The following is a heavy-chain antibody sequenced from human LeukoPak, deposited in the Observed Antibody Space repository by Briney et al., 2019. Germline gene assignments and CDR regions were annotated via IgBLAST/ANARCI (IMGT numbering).Heavy chain of an antibody. D-gene: IGHD2-8*01. J-gene: IGHJ6*03. V-gene: IGHV3-66*01. CDR2: IYSGGST. CDR3: AKVGVRGPNFYYMDV. Sequence: GGSLRLSCAASEFSVGSNYMTWVRQAPGKGLEWVSLIYSGGSTYYADSVKGRFTISRDNSKNTLYLQMHSLRAEDTAVYYCAKVGVRGPNFYYMDVWGKGTTVTISS. CDR1: EFSVGSNY.